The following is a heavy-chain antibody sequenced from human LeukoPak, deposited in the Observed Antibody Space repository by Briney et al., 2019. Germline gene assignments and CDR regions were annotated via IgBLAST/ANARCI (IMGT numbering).Heavy chain of an antibody. CDR2: IYYSGST. V-gene: IGHV4-39*07. Sequence: SETLSLTCTVSGGSISSSSYYWGWIRQPPGKGLEWIGSIYYSGSTNYNPSLKSRVTISVDTSKNQFSLKLSSVTAADTAVYYCARDKSIVGATTDAFDIWGQGTMVTVSS. CDR1: GGSISSSSYY. J-gene: IGHJ3*02. D-gene: IGHD1-26*01. CDR3: ARDKSIVGATTDAFDI.